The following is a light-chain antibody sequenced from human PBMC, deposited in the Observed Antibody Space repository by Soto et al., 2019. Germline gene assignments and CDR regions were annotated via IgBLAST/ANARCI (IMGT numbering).Light chain of an antibody. CDR3: QQTYSAPYS. J-gene: IGKJ2*01. CDR2: AAS. V-gene: IGKV1-39*01. CDR1: QSITNN. Sequence: DIQMTQSPSSLSASVGDRVTITCRASQSITNNLNWYQQKPGKAPKLLIYAASSLENGVPSSFSGSGSGTDFTLTISSLQPEDFATYYGQQTYSAPYSFGQGTKLEIK.